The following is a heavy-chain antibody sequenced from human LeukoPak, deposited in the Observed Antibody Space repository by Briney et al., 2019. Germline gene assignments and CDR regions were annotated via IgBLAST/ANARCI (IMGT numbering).Heavy chain of an antibody. J-gene: IGHJ4*02. CDR2: ISGSGGST. CDR3: AKAYSSGWYMPDY. V-gene: IGHV3-23*01. D-gene: IGHD6-19*01. Sequence: GGPLRLSCAASGFTFSSYAMSWVRQAPGKGLEWVSAISGSGGSTHYADSVKGRFTISRDNSKNTLYLQMNSLRAEDTAVYYCAKAYSSGWYMPDYWGQGTLVTVSS. CDR1: GFTFSSYA.